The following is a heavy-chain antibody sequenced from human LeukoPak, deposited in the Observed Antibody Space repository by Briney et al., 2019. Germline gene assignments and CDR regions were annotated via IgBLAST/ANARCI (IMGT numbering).Heavy chain of an antibody. Sequence: PGGSLRLSCAASGFTFDDYAMHWVRQAPGKGLEWVSAISGSGGSTYYADSVKGRFTISRDNSKNTLYLQMNSLRAEDTAVYYCAKDPYRDSSGYSNYWGQGTLVTVSS. V-gene: IGHV3-23*01. CDR3: AKDPYRDSSGYSNY. CDR1: GFTFDDYA. CDR2: ISGSGGST. D-gene: IGHD3-22*01. J-gene: IGHJ4*02.